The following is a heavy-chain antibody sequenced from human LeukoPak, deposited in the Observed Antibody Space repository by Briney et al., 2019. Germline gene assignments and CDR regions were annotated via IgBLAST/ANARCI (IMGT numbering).Heavy chain of an antibody. CDR1: GFSFSNYG. CDR2: MSYDGSNE. CDR3: ARGLGNWNCRLDS. J-gene: IGHJ4*02. V-gene: IGHV3-30*03. Sequence: PGKPLRLSCAASGFSFSNYGMHWVRQASGKGLEWLAHMSYDGSNEYYADSVKGRFTISRDNSKKTLYLQMESLGTEDTAVYYCARGLGNWNCRLDSWGQGTLVTVSS. D-gene: IGHD1-7*01.